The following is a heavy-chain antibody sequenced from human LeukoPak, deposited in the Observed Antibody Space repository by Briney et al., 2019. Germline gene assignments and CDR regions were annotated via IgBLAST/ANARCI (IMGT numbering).Heavy chain of an antibody. J-gene: IGHJ5*02. D-gene: IGHD3-3*01. V-gene: IGHV1-18*01. CDR2: IGAYNGNT. CDR1: GYTFTSYG. CDR3: ARWMIRKASYDFWSGYYNENWFDP. Sequence: ASVKVSCKASGYTFTSYGISWVRQAPGQGLEWMGWIGAYNGNTNYAQKLQGRVTMTTDTSTSTAYMELRSLRSDDTAVYYCARWMIRKASYDFWSGYYNENWFDPWGQGTLVTVSS.